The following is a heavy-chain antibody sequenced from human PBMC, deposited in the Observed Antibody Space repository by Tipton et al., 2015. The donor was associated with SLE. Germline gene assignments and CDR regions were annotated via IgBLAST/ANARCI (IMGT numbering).Heavy chain of an antibody. CDR2: IYYSGST. CDR3: SCRIAARRSPLIPFDY. D-gene: IGHD6-6*01. CDR1: GGSISSGGFS. J-gene: IGHJ4*02. V-gene: IGHV4-30-4*07. Sequence: TLSLTCAVSGGSISSGGFSWSWIRQTPGKGLEWIGYIYYSGSTYYNPSLKSRVTLSVATSKNQFSLMLSSVTAADTAVYYCSCRIAARRSPLIPFDYWGQGSLVTVSS.